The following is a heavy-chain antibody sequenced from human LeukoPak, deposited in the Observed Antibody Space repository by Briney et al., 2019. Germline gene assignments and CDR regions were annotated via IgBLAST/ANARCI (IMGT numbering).Heavy chain of an antibody. CDR1: GGSFSGYY. J-gene: IGHJ4*02. Sequence: SETLSLTCAVHGGSFSGYYWSWIRQPPGKGLEWIGEINHSGSTNYNPSLKSRVTISVDTSKNQFSLKLSSVTAADTAVYYCARVWGLTGRIFDYWGQGTLVTVSS. CDR3: ARVWGLTGRIFDY. V-gene: IGHV4-34*01. D-gene: IGHD1-20*01. CDR2: INHSGST.